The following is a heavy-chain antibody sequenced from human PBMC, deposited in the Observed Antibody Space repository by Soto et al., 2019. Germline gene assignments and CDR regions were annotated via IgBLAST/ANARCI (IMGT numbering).Heavy chain of an antibody. CDR2: ISAYNGNT. Sequence: ASVKVSCKASGYTFTSYGISWVRQAPGQGLEWMGWISAYNGNTNYAQKLQGRVTMTTDTSTSTAYMELRSLRSDDTAVYYCARVPGRRGYSYVPPWFDPWGQGTLVTVS. CDR3: ARVPGRRGYSYVPPWFDP. J-gene: IGHJ5*02. V-gene: IGHV1-18*04. D-gene: IGHD5-18*01. CDR1: GYTFTSYG.